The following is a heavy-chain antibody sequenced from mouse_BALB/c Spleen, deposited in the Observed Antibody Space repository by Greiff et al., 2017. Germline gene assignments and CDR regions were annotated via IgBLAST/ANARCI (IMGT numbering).Heavy chain of an antibody. V-gene: IGHV7-3*02. CDR3: ARAPYY. J-gene: IGHJ2*01. CDR2: IRNKANGYTT. CDR1: GFTFTDYY. Sequence: EVMLVESGGGLVQPGGSLRLSCATSGFTFTDYYMSWVRQPPGKALEWLGFIRNKANGYTTEYSASVKGRFTISRDNSQSILYLQMNTLRAEDSATYYCARAPYYWGQGTTLTVSS.